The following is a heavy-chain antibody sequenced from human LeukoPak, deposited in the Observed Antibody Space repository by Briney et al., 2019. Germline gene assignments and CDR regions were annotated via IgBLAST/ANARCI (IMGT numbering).Heavy chain of an antibody. V-gene: IGHV1-8*01. CDR3: ARVASGTRGQTRGLDY. D-gene: IGHD1-1*01. J-gene: IGHJ4*02. CDR2: MNPNSGNT. CDR1: GFTFTSHD. Sequence: ASVKVSCKASGFTFTSHDYNWVRQATGQGLEWMGWMNPNSGNTGYAQKFQGRVTMTRDISISTAYMELSSLSSEDTAVYYCARVASGTRGQTRGLDYWGQGTLVTVSS.